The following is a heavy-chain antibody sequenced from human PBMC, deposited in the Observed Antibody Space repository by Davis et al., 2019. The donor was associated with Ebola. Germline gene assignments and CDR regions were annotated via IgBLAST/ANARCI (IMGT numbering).Heavy chain of an antibody. D-gene: IGHD3-22*01. CDR1: GFTFSKNV. V-gene: IGHV3-23*01. J-gene: IGHJ4*02. CDR3: AKRGSSGYYFDY. CDR2: ISDSGGST. Sequence: GESLKISCAASGFTFSKNVMTWVRQAPGKGLEWVSTISDSGGSTYYADSVKGRFTISRDNSKNTLYLQMNSLRAEDTAVYYRAKRGSSGYYFDYWGQGTLVTVSS.